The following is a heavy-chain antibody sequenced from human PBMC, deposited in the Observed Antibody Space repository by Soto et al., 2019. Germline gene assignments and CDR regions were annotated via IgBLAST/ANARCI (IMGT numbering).Heavy chain of an antibody. CDR3: AKAKYSGYDISLNFEY. Sequence: EVQLLESGGGLVQPGGSLRLTCAVSGFTFCSYAMSWVRQAPGKGLEWVSGIGGSGGSTYYADPVKGRFTSARDNSKNTLYLQMNSLRVEETAVYYCAKAKYSGYDISLNFEYWGQGTLATVSS. CDR1: GFTFCSYA. J-gene: IGHJ4*02. V-gene: IGHV3-23*01. CDR2: IGGSGGST. D-gene: IGHD5-12*01.